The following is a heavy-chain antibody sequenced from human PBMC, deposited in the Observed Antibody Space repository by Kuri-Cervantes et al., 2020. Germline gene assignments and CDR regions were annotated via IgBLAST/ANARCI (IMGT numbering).Heavy chain of an antibody. CDR1: GYTFTSYG. D-gene: IGHD1-26*01. CDR3: ATWEVGATPFDY. CDR2: INPSGGST. J-gene: IGHJ4*02. Sequence: ASVKVSCKASGYTFTSYGISWVRQAPGQGLEWIGIINPSGGSTSYAQKFQGRVTMTRDTSTSTVYMELSSLRSEDTAVYYCATWEVGATPFDYWGQGTLVTVSS. V-gene: IGHV1-46*01.